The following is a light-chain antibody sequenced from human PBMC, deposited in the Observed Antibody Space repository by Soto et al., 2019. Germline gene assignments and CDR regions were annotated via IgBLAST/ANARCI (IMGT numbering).Light chain of an antibody. CDR3: QQYGRSPLT. CDR1: QSVSSNF. J-gene: IGKJ4*01. V-gene: IGKV3-20*01. Sequence: EIVLTHSPGTLSLSPGERATLSCRASQSVSSNFLAWYQQKPGQAPRLLIHGASSRATGIPDRFSGSGSGTDFTLTISRLESEDFAVYYCQQYGRSPLTFGGGTKVEIK. CDR2: GAS.